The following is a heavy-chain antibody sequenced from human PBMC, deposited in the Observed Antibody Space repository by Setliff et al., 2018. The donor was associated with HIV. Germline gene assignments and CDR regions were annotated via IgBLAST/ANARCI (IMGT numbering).Heavy chain of an antibody. Sequence: SSETLSLTCTVSGVSTSSSNYYWSWIRQPPGKGLEWIGEINHSGSTNYNPSLKSRVTISVDKSKNQFSLKLSSVTAADTAVYYCARRITMVRGVIGYFDYWGQGTLVTVSS. D-gene: IGHD3-10*01. CDR3: ARRITMVRGVIGYFDY. CDR1: GVSTSSSNYY. V-gene: IGHV4-39*07. J-gene: IGHJ4*02. CDR2: INHSGST.